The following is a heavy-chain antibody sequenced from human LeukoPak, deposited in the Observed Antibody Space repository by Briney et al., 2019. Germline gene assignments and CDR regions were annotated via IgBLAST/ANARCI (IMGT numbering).Heavy chain of an antibody. D-gene: IGHD3-22*01. Sequence: GGSLRLSCAASGFTFSSYAMSWVRQAPGKGLEWVSAISGSGGSTYYADSVKGRFTISRDNSKNSLYLQMNSLRAEDTAVYYCARPYYYDSSGYYSDWGQGTLVTVSS. J-gene: IGHJ4*02. CDR1: GFTFSSYA. CDR3: ARPYYYDSSGYYSD. V-gene: IGHV3-23*01. CDR2: ISGSGGST.